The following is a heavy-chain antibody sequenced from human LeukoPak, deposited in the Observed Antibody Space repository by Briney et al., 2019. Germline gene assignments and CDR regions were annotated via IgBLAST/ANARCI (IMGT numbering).Heavy chain of an antibody. D-gene: IGHD6-19*01. V-gene: IGHV1-8*03. J-gene: IGHJ5*02. Sequence: ASVKVSCKASGYTFTSYYMHWVRQATGQGLEWMGWMNPNSGNTGYAQKFQGRVTITRNTSISTAYMELSSLRSEDTAVYYCARYSSGWHPWGQGTLVTVSS. CDR1: GYTFTSYY. CDR3: ARYSSGWHP. CDR2: MNPNSGNT.